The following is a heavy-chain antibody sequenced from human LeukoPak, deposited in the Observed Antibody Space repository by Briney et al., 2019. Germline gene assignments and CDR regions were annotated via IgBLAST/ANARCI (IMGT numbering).Heavy chain of an antibody. CDR1: GFSLSTTGVG. J-gene: IGHJ4*02. CDR2: IYWDDDK. CDR3: AHKGPRRPFDY. Sequence: SGPTLVKPTQTLTLTCTFSGFSLSTTGVGVSWIRQTPGKALEWLALIYWDDDKRYSPSLKSRLTITKDTSKNQVVLTMTNMDPVDTATYYCAHKGPRRPFDYWGQGTLVTVSS. V-gene: IGHV2-5*02.